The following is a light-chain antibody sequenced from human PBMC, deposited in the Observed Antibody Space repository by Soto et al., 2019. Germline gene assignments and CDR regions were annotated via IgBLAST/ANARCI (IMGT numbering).Light chain of an antibody. Sequence: ESVLTQSPGTLSLSPGERATLSCTASQSVSSNYLAWYQQKPGQAPRLLIYGASTRATGIPDRFSGSGSGTDFTLTISRLEPEDFAVYYCQHHGGPPLFTFGPGTKVDIK. CDR1: QSVSSNY. V-gene: IGKV3-20*01. CDR3: QHHGGPPLFT. CDR2: GAS. J-gene: IGKJ3*01.